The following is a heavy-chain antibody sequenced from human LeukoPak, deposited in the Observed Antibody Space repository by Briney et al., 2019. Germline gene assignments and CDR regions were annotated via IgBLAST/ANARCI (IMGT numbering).Heavy chain of an antibody. CDR1: GFTFSNYW. D-gene: IGHD4-17*01. CDR3: AKRPSDYGDYVSYFDY. Sequence: PGGSLRLSCAASGFTFSNYWMTWVRQAPGKGLEWVANIDQDGSETNYVDSVKGRFTISRDNSKDTLYLQMNSLRAEDTAVYYCAKRPSDYGDYVSYFDYWGQGTLVTVSS. J-gene: IGHJ4*02. CDR2: IDQDGSET. V-gene: IGHV3-7*01.